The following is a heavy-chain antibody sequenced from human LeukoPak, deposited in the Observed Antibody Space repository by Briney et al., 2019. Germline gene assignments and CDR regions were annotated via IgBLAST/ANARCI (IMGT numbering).Heavy chain of an antibody. D-gene: IGHD6-13*01. CDR3: ARVNSGGIAAAGTLDY. J-gene: IGHJ4*02. Sequence: GGSLRLSCAASGFTFSSYAMHWVRQAPGKGLEYVSAISSNGGSTYYANSVKGRFTISRDNSKNTLYLQMGSLRAEDMAVYYCARVNSGGIAAAGTLDYWGQGTLVTVSS. CDR2: ISSNGGST. CDR1: GFTFSSYA. V-gene: IGHV3-64*01.